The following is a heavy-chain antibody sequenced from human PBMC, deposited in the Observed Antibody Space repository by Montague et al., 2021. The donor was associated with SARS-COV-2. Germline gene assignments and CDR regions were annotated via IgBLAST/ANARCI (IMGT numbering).Heavy chain of an antibody. CDR2: IYYSGST. CDR3: ARVRIPIWSGWWFDP. J-gene: IGHJ5*02. CDR1: GGSISSSSYY. Sequence: SETLSLTCAVSGGSISSSSYYWGWIRQPPGKGLEWIGNIYYSGSTYYSPSLKSRVTISVDTSKNQFSLKLSSVTAADTAVYYCARVRIPIWSGWWFDPWGQGTLVTVSS. V-gene: IGHV4-39*01. D-gene: IGHD5-18*01.